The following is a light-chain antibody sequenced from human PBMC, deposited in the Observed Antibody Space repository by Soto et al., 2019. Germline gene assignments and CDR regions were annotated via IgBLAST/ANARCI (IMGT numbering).Light chain of an antibody. CDR3: CSYAGSYTWV. V-gene: IGLV2-11*01. CDR2: DVS. J-gene: IGLJ3*02. Sequence: QSALTQPRSVSGSPGQSVTISCTGTSSDVGDYNYVSWYQQHPGKAPKLMIYDVSERPSGVPDRFSGSKSGNTASLTISGLQAEDEADYYCCSYAGSYTWVFAGGTQLTVL. CDR1: SSDVGDYNY.